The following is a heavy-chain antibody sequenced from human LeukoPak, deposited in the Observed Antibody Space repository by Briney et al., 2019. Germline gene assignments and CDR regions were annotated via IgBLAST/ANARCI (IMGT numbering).Heavy chain of an antibody. D-gene: IGHD6-19*01. CDR2: ISWNSGSI. CDR3: AKSQWLVPDDAFDI. J-gene: IGHJ3*02. Sequence: PGGSLRLSCAASGFTFDDYAMHWVRQAPGKGLEWVSGISWNSGSIGYADSVKGRFTISRGNAKNSLYLQMNSLRAEDMALYYCAKSQWLVPDDAFDIWGQGTMVTVSS. CDR1: GFTFDDYA. V-gene: IGHV3-9*03.